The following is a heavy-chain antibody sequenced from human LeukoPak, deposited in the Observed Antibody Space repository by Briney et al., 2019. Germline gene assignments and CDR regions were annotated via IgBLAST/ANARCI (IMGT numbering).Heavy chain of an antibody. CDR1: GYTFTGYY. CDR2: INPNSGGT. J-gene: IGHJ4*02. Sequence: ASVKVSCKASGYTFTGYYMHWVRQAPGQGPEWMGWINPNSGGTNYAQKFQGRVTMTRDTSISTAYMELSRLRSDDTAVYYCARDVGYCSSTSCYRREVTFDYWGQGTLVTVSS. CDR3: ARDVGYCSSTSCYRREVTFDY. D-gene: IGHD2-2*02. V-gene: IGHV1-2*02.